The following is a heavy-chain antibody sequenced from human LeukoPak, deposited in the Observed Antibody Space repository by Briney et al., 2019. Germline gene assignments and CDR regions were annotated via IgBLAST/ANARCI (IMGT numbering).Heavy chain of an antibody. CDR3: ARGIMVRGVFDY. CDR2: IYYSGST. D-gene: IGHD3-10*01. J-gene: IGHJ4*02. Sequence: PSETLSLTCTVSGGSISSSSYYWGWIRQPPGKGLEWIGSIYYSGSTYYNPSLKSRVTISVDTSKNQFSLKLSSVTAADTAVYYCARGIMVRGVFDYWGQGTLVTVSS. V-gene: IGHV4-39*07. CDR1: GGSISSSSYY.